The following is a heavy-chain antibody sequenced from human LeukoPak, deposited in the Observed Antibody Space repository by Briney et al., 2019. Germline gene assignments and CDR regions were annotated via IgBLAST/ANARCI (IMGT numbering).Heavy chain of an antibody. V-gene: IGHV4-30-2*02. D-gene: IGHD2-15*01. CDR2: IYHSGST. J-gene: IGHJ5*02. CDR3: ARRVVAATHWFDP. CDR1: GGSISSGGYS. Sequence: PSQTLSLTCAVSGGSISSGGYSWSWIRQPPGKGLEWIGYIYHSGSTYYNPSLKSRVTIPVDRPKNQFSLKLSSVTAADTAVYYCARRVVAATHWFDPWGQGTLVTVSS.